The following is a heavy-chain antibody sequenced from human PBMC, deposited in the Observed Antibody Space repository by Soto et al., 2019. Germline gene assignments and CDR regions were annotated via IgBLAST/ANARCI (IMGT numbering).Heavy chain of an antibody. CDR3: ARDVAPGYFDY. J-gene: IGHJ4*02. CDR1: GFSFSSYW. CDR2: INNDGSGT. D-gene: IGHD2-21*01. Sequence: EVQLVESGGGLVQPGGSLRLTCVASGFSFSSYWMHWVRQTPGKGLMWVSRINNDGSGTADADSVRGRFTISRDNAKNTLYLQLNSLRADDTAVYYCARDVAPGYFDYWGQGTPVTVSS. V-gene: IGHV3-74*01.